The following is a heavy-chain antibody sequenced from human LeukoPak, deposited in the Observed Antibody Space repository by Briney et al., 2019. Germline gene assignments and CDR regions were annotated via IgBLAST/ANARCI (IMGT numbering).Heavy chain of an antibody. Sequence: GGSLRLSCAASGFTFSSYAMHWVRQAPGKGREWVAVISYDGSNKYYADSVKGRFTISRDNSKNTLYLQMNSLRAEDTAVYYCARTRDYYGSGSYYNDAFDIWGQGTIVTVSS. J-gene: IGHJ3*02. CDR1: GFTFSSYA. CDR3: ARTRDYYGSGSYYNDAFDI. CDR2: ISYDGSNK. V-gene: IGHV3-30*04. D-gene: IGHD3-10*01.